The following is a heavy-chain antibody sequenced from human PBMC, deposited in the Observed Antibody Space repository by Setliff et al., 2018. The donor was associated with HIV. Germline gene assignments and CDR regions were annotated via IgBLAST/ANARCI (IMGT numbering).Heavy chain of an antibody. CDR3: ARVGPESLPYTWDDEADTFDI. CDR2: ISAHNGNT. V-gene: IGHV1-18*01. J-gene: IGHJ3*02. CDR1: AYTFTSYG. Sequence: GASVKVSCKASAYTFTSYGISWVRQAPGQGLEWMGWISAHNGNTNYAQNFQGRVIMTTDTSTSTAYMELRSLRSDDTAVYYCARVGPESLPYTWDDEADTFDIWGQGTMVTVSS. D-gene: IGHD1-1*01.